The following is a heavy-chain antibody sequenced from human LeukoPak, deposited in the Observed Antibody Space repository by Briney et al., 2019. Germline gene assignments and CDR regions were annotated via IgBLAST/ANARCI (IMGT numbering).Heavy chain of an antibody. J-gene: IGHJ6*03. V-gene: IGHV4-34*01. Sequence: SETLSLTCAVYGGSFSGYYWSWIRQPPGKGLEWIGEINHSGSTNYNPSLKSRVTISVDASKNQFSLKLSSVTAADTAVYYCARGSSGWYVHHYYYYYMDVWGKGTTVTISS. CDR2: INHSGST. D-gene: IGHD6-19*01. CDR3: ARGSSGWYVHHYYYYYMDV. CDR1: GGSFSGYY.